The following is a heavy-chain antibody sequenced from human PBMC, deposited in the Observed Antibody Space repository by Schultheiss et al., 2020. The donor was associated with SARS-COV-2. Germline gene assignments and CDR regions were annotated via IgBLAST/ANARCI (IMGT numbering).Heavy chain of an antibody. CDR2: INWNGGST. CDR1: GFTFNNYA. CDR3: AKGGDFWSGYPPYYFDY. D-gene: IGHD3-3*01. V-gene: IGHV3-23*01. J-gene: IGHJ4*02. Sequence: GGSLRLSCETSGFTFNNYAMNWVRQAPGKGLEWVSGINWNGGSTGYADSVKGRFTISRDNSKNTLYLQMNSLRAEDTAVYYCAKGGDFWSGYPPYYFDYWGQGTLVTVSS.